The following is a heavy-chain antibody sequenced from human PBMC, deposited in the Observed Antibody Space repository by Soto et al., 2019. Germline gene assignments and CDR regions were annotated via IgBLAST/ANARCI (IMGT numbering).Heavy chain of an antibody. CDR1: GFTFSSYW. Sequence: GGSLRLSCAASGFTFSSYWMSWVRQAPGKGLEWVANIKQDGSEKYYVDSVKGRFTISRDNAKNSLYLQMNSLRAEDTAVYYCARAAGITMVRGVTVPYYYYMDVWGKGTTVTVSS. J-gene: IGHJ6*03. CDR3: ARAAGITMVRGVTVPYYYYMDV. CDR2: IKQDGSEK. V-gene: IGHV3-7*01. D-gene: IGHD3-10*01.